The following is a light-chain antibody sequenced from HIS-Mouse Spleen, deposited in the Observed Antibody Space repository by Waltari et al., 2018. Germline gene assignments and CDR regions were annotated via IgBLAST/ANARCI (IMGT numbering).Light chain of an antibody. Sequence: DIVMTQSPDSLXVSLGETATINXKSSPSVLYSSNNKNYLAWYQQKPGQPPKLLIYWASXXEXGVPDXXSGSGSGTDFTLTISSLQAEDVAVYYCQQYYSTPRTFGQGTKLEIK. CDR1: PSVLYSSNNKNY. CDR3: QQYYSTPRT. V-gene: IGKV4-1*01. J-gene: IGKJ2*01. CDR2: WAS.